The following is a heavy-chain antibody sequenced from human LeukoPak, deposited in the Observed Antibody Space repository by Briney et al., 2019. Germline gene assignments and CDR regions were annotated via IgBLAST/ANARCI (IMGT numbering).Heavy chain of an antibody. D-gene: IGHD3-22*01. V-gene: IGHV1-18*01. J-gene: IGHJ4*02. Sequence: AASVKVSCKASGYTFTSYGISWVRQAPGQGLEWMGWISAYNGNTNYAQKLQGRVPITTDTATSTAYMELRSLRSDDTAVSYCAREDYDRSGYFDYWGQGTLVTVSS. CDR3: AREDYDRSGYFDY. CDR2: ISAYNGNT. CDR1: GYTFTSYG.